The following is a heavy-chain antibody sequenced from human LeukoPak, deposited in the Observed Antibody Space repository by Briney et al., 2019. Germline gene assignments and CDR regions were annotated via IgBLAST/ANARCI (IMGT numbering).Heavy chain of an antibody. CDR1: GGSVTTPSYY. CDR2: IYYSGST. D-gene: IGHD2-2*03. V-gene: IGHV4-61*01. CDR3: AGYCSSTSCNFDY. Sequence: SETLSLTCSVSGGSVTTPSYYWSWIRQPPGKGLEWIGYIYYSGSTNYNPSLKSRVTISVDTSKNQFSLKLSSVTAADTAVYYCAGYCSSTSCNFDYWGQGTLVTVSS. J-gene: IGHJ4*02.